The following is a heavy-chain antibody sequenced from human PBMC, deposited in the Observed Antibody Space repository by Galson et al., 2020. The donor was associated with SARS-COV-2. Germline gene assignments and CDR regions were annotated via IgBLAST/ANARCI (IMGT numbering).Heavy chain of an antibody. CDR1: GFTFSTYG. CDR3: LRIAGRTGEFDY. J-gene: IGHJ4*02. V-gene: IGHV3-33*01. CDR2: IWFEGSNK. D-gene: IGHD3-16*01. Sequence: GESLKISCEGSGFTFSTYGMHRVRQAPRLGLEWLAVIWFEGSNKYYADSVKGRFTIPRDNSKNKLYLQMNSLGVEDTAVYYCLRIAGRTGEFDYWGQGTLVTVSS.